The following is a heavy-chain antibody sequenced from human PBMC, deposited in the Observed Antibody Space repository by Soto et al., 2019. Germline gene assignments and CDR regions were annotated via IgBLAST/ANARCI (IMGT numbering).Heavy chain of an antibody. V-gene: IGHV1-69*01. Sequence: QVQLVQSGAEVKKPGSSVKVSCKASGGTFSSYASSWVRQAPGHGLEWMGGIIPIFGTANYAQKCQGRVTITADESTSTTYMELSSLRSDDTAAYYSARDNSNTYYDFRSGSPDAFDIWGQGTMVTVSS. J-gene: IGHJ3*02. CDR2: IIPIFGTA. CDR1: GGTFSSYA. D-gene: IGHD3-3*01. CDR3: ARDNSNTYYDFRSGSPDAFDI.